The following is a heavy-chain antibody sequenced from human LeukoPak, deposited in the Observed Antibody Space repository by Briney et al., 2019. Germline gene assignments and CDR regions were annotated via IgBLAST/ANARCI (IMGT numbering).Heavy chain of an antibody. D-gene: IGHD2-15*01. CDR2: IRSKAYGGTT. Sequence: QPGRSLRLSCTASGFTFGDYAMSWVRQAPGKGLEWVGFIRSKAYGGTTEYAASVKGRFTISRDDSKSIAYLQMNSLKTEDTAVYYCTRDLAPSYCSGGSCYCGRRDAFDIWGQGTMVTVSS. CDR3: TRDLAPSYCSGGSCYCGRRDAFDI. CDR1: GFTFGDYA. J-gene: IGHJ3*02. V-gene: IGHV3-49*04.